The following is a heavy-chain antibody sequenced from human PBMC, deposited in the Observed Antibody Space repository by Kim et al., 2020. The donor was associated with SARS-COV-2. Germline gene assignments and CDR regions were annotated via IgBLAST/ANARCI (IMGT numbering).Heavy chain of an antibody. CDR2: IYYSGNT. CDR3: ARHDFGGKTTGAFDI. V-gene: IGHV4-39*01. Sequence: SETLSLTCTVSGDSISTSIYYWGWIRQPPGKGLEWIGTIYYSGNTHYNPSLKSRVTISVDTSKSQFSLKLNSVTAADTAVYFCARHDFGGKTTGAFDIWGQETMVTVSS. D-gene: IGHD4-17*01. J-gene: IGHJ3*02. CDR1: GDSISTSIYY.